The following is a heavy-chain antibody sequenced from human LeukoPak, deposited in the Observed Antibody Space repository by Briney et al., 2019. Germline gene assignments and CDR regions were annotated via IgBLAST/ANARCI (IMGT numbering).Heavy chain of an antibody. CDR1: GFTFSSYE. CDR2: ISSGGSTI. Sequence: GGSLRLSCAASGFTFSSYEMNWVRQAPGKGLEWVSYISSGGSTIYYADSVRGRFTISRDNAKNTLFLQMNSLRAEDTAVYYCATTGSGSYYDYWGQGTLVTVSS. D-gene: IGHD1-26*01. CDR3: ATTGSGSYYDY. V-gene: IGHV3-48*03. J-gene: IGHJ4*02.